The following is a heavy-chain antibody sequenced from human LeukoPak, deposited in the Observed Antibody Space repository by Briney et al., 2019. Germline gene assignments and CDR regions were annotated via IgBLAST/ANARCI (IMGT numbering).Heavy chain of an antibody. J-gene: IGHJ4*02. CDR1: GFSLSTSGVG. D-gene: IGHD4/OR15-4a*01. CDR2: IYWNDDK. CDR3: AHRRLDYHGYYFDY. V-gene: IGHV2-5*01. Sequence: DSGPTLVKPTQTLTLTCTFSGFSLSTSGVGVGWIRQPPGKALEWLALIYWNDDKRYSPSLKSRLTITKDTSKNQVVLTMTNMDLVDTATYYCAHRRLDYHGYYFDYWGQGTLVTVSS.